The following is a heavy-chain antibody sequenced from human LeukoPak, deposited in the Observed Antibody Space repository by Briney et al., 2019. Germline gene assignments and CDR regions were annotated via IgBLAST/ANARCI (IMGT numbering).Heavy chain of an antibody. CDR1: GFTFSSYW. J-gene: IGHJ4*02. CDR2: INRDGRST. Sequence: GGSLRLSCAASGFTFSSYWMHWVRQAPGKGLVWVSRINRDGRSTSYADSVKGRFTISRDNAKNTLYLQMNSLRAEDTAVYYCARGRNYYDSSGYYQPSGIDYWGQGTLVTVSS. CDR3: ARGRNYYDSSGYYQPSGIDY. V-gene: IGHV3-74*01. D-gene: IGHD3-22*01.